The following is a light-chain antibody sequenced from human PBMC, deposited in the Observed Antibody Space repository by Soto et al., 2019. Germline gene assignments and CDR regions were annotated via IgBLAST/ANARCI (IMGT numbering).Light chain of an antibody. CDR2: DTS. V-gene: IGKV3-11*01. J-gene: IGKJ4*01. CDR3: HQRYIWPPLT. CDR1: QSVENY. Sequence: EIVLTQSPATLSLSPGERATLSCRASQSVENYSAWSQQKRGQAPRLLIYDTSNRAAGITDRFSGSGSGTDFTLTISSLEPEDFAVYYCHQRYIWPPLTFGGGTKVEIK.